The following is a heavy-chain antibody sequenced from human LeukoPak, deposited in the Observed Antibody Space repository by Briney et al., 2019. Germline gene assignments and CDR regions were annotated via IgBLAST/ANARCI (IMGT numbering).Heavy chain of an antibody. Sequence: PGGSLRLSCAASTFTFSNYWMSWVRQAPGKGLEWVANIKQDGSEKYYVDSVKGRFTISRDNAKTSLYLQMNSLRAEDTAVYYCARDWTVTSFDYWGQGTLVTVSS. V-gene: IGHV3-7*03. CDR1: TFTFSNYW. CDR3: ARDWTVTSFDY. D-gene: IGHD4-17*01. CDR2: IKQDGSEK. J-gene: IGHJ4*02.